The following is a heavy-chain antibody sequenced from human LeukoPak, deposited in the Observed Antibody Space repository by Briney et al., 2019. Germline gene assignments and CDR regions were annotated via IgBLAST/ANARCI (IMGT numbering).Heavy chain of an antibody. D-gene: IGHD3-22*01. CDR3: ARFSEYYHSSVHYLDY. V-gene: IGHV4-59*01. CDR2: IYYTGST. J-gene: IGHJ4*02. Sequence: SETLSLTCNVSGGSIRGYYWSWIRQSPGKGLESLGYIYYTGSTNYNPSLKSRVTMSVDTSRNQFFLRLSSVTAADTAVYYCARFSEYYHSSVHYLDYWGQGTLVSVSS. CDR1: GGSIRGYY.